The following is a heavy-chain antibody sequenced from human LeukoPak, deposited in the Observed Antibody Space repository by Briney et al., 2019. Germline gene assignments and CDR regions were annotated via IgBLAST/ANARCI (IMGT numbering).Heavy chain of an antibody. J-gene: IGHJ5*02. CDR2: IDKRDNLYAT. V-gene: IGHV3-73*01. CDR1: GFTLSVSA. D-gene: IGHD1-26*01. CDR3: TRDSGTYNYFDP. Sequence: GGSLKLSCAASGFTLSVSAVHWVRQSSGKGLEWVGHIDKRDNLYATAYAASVEGRFTISRDDSKNTAHLQMDSLKTEDTALYYCTRDSGTYNYFDPWGQGALVTVSS.